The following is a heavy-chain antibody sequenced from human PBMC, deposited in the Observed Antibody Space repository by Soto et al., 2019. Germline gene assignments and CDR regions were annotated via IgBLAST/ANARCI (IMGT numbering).Heavy chain of an antibody. J-gene: IGHJ5*02. V-gene: IGHV1-18*01. CDR2: ISGYNGNT. D-gene: IGHD3-16*01. CDR1: GYTFTCYG. Sequence: QVQLVPSGAEVKRPGASVKVSCKASGYTFTCYGISWVRQAPGQGLEWMGWISGYNGNTNYAQKRQGRVTMTTDTSSRTAYLELRSLRSDDTAGYYCARVGGVDARCDHWGQGTLVPVSS. CDR3: ARVGGVDARCDH.